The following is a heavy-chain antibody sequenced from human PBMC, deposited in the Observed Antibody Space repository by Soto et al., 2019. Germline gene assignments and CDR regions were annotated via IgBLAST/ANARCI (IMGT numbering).Heavy chain of an antibody. CDR3: ARRSVSYSSSSNRIPNWFDP. Sequence: SETLSLTCTVSGGSISSSSYYWGWIRQPPGKGLEWIGSIYYSGSTYYNPSLKSRVTISVDTSKNQFSLKLSSVTAADTAVYYCARRSVSYSSSSNRIPNWFDPWGQGTLVTVSS. V-gene: IGHV4-39*01. CDR2: IYYSGST. J-gene: IGHJ5*02. D-gene: IGHD6-6*01. CDR1: GGSISSSSYY.